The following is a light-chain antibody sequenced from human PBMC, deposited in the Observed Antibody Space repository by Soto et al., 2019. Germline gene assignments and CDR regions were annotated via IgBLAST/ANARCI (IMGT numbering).Light chain of an antibody. CDR2: VAS. Sequence: EIVMTQSPATLSVSPGERATLSCRASQSVSRNLAWYQQKPGQAPRLLIYVASTRATGIPARFSGRGSGTEFNLTISSLQSEDFAVYYCQQYNNWPYTFGQGTKLESK. CDR1: QSVSRN. J-gene: IGKJ2*01. CDR3: QQYNNWPYT. V-gene: IGKV3-15*01.